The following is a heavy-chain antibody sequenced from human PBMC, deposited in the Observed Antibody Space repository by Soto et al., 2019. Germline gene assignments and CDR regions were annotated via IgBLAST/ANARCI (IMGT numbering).Heavy chain of an antibody. V-gene: IGHV4-34*01. J-gene: IGHJ5*02. CDR2: INHGGST. CDR1: GESFIGYY. D-gene: IGHD5-12*01. CDR3: RRINIVTTNWLDP. Sequence: QVQLQQWGEGLLKPSETLSLTCAVYGESFIGYYWTWIRQSPGKGLQRAAEINHGGSTNYNPSLKSRGTISIDTAKNQLSLKLSSVTAADTSVLYSRRINIVTTNWLDPWGQGTLVTVSS.